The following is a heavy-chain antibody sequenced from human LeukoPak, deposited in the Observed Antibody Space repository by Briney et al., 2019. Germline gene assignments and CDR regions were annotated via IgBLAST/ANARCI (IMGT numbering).Heavy chain of an antibody. J-gene: IGHJ4*02. CDR2: IRYDGKKK. CDR3: AKTIPAIRGEIDY. CDR1: GFSFSDFG. Sequence: GGSLRLSCAASGFSFSDFGMHWVRQAPGKGLEWVAFIRYDGKKKDYADSVKGRFTISRDDSKNTLYLQMNNLRAEDTAVYYCAKTIPAIRGEIDYWGQGTLVTVSS. D-gene: IGHD3-10*01. V-gene: IGHV3-30*02.